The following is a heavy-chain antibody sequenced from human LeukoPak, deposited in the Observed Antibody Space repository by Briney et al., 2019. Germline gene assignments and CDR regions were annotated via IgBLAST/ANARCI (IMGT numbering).Heavy chain of an antibody. CDR2: ISYDGSNK. CDR1: GFTFSSYS. D-gene: IGHD3-22*01. V-gene: IGHV3-30*18. Sequence: PGGSLRLSCAASGFTFSSYSMNWVRQAPGKGLEWVAVISYDGSNKYYADSVKGRFTISRDNSKNTLYLQMNSLRAEDTAVYYCAKDRGRYYDSSGTHSHFDYWGQGTLVTVSS. J-gene: IGHJ4*02. CDR3: AKDRGRYYDSSGTHSHFDY.